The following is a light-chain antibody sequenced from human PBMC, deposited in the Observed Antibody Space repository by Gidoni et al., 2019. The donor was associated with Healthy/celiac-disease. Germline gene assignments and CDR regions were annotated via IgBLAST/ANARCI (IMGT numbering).Light chain of an antibody. CDR2: RNN. V-gene: IGLV1-47*01. Sequence: QSVLTQPPSASGTPGQRVTISCSGSSSNIGSNYLYWYQQLPGTAPKLLIYRNNQRPSGVPDRFSGSKSGTSASLAISGLRSEDEADYYCVAWDDSLSGRVVFGGGTKLTVL. CDR3: VAWDDSLSGRVV. CDR1: SSNIGSNY. J-gene: IGLJ2*01.